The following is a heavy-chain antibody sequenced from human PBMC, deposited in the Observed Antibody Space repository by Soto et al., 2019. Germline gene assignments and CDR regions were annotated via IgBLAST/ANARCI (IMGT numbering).Heavy chain of an antibody. CDR3: ARHPTGPYYMDV. CDR2: IYYTGST. V-gene: IGHV4-34*01. CDR1: GGSFSGYY. J-gene: IGHJ6*03. Sequence: SETLSLTCAVYGGSFSGYYWSWIRQPPGKGLEWIGSIYYTGSTHYSPSLKSRVTISVDTSKNQFSLKLSSVTAADATVYYCARHPTGPYYMDVWGKGTTVTVSS. D-gene: IGHD4-17*01.